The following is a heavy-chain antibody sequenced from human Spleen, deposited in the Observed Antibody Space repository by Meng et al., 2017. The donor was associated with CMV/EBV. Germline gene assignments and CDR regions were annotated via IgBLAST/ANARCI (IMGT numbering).Heavy chain of an antibody. CDR1: GYTFTSYY. Sequence: ASVQVSCKASGYTFTSYYMFWVRQAPGQGLEWMGTINPSGGSTTHAQKFQGRVTMTRDTSTSTVYMELSSLRSEDTALYYCAREIKQQLPRVVGYWGQGTLVTVSS. CDR2: INPSGGST. CDR3: AREIKQQLPRVVGY. V-gene: IGHV1-46*01. J-gene: IGHJ4*02. D-gene: IGHD6-13*01.